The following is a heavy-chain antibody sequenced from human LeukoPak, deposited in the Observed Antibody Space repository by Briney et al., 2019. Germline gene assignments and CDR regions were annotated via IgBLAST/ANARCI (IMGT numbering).Heavy chain of an antibody. J-gene: IGHJ2*01. D-gene: IGHD3-10*01. Sequence: GGSLRLSRAASGFTFSSYWMSWVRQAPGKGLEWVANIRQDGSDKYYVDSVKGRFTISRDNAKNSLYLQMNSLRVEDTAFYYCARDRGSGSYSYWYFDLWGRGTLVTVSS. CDR3: ARDRGSGSYSYWYFDL. CDR2: IRQDGSDK. CDR1: GFTFSSYW. V-gene: IGHV3-7*05.